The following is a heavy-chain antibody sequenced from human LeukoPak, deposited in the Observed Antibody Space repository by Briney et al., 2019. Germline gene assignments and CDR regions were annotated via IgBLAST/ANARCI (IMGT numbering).Heavy chain of an antibody. Sequence: PGGSLRLSCTASGFTFRSFAMTWVRQAPGKGLEWVSYISSSSSTIYYADSVKGRFTISRDNAKNSLYLQMNSLRAEDTAVYYCARDGPYYDFWSGYYGFDYWGQGTLVTVSS. D-gene: IGHD3-3*01. J-gene: IGHJ4*02. CDR2: ISSSSSTI. CDR3: ARDGPYYDFWSGYYGFDY. V-gene: IGHV3-48*01. CDR1: GFTFRSFA.